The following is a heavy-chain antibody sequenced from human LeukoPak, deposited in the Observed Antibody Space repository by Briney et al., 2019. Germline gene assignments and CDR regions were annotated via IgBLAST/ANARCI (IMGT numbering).Heavy chain of an antibody. J-gene: IGHJ4*02. V-gene: IGHV4-59*08. CDR1: GGSVSSFY. CDR3: ARHRFASVVILDH. Sequence: SETLSLTCTVSGGSVSSFYWSWLRQPPAKELEWIGNVYNSGTTNYNPSLKRRVTISVDTSKNLLSLQLRSVTAADTAVYYCARHRFASVVILDHWGQGALVTVSS. CDR2: VYNSGTT. D-gene: IGHD3-22*01.